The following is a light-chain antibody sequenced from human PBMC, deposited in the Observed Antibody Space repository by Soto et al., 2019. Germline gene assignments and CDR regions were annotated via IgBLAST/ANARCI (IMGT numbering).Light chain of an antibody. Sequence: EIVLTQSPGTLSLSPGERATLSCRASQSVSSNYLAWYQQKPGQAPRLLIYVAPSRATGIPDRFSGSGSGTEFTLTSSRLEPEDFAVYYCQQYGRLPRTFGQGTKVEIK. CDR3: QQYGRLPRT. V-gene: IGKV3-20*01. CDR2: VAP. J-gene: IGKJ1*01. CDR1: QSVSSNY.